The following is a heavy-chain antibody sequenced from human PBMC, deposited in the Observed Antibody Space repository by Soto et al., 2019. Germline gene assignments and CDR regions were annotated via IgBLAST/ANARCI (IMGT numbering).Heavy chain of an antibody. J-gene: IGHJ4*02. V-gene: IGHV4-30-4*01. CDR2: IYYSGST. Sequence: QVQLQESGPGLVKPSQTLSLTCTVSGGSISSGDYYWSWIRQPPGKGLEWIGYIYYSGSTYYNPSLNSRPPXSXAXXTNQFSRRLSSVTAADAAVYSCARAGGFGATTICYWGQGTLVTVSS. D-gene: IGHD3-10*01. CDR3: ARAGGFGATTICY. CDR1: GGSISSGDYY.